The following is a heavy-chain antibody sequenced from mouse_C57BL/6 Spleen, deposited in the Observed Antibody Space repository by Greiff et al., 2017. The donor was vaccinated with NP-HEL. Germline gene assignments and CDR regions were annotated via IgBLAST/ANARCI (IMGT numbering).Heavy chain of an antibody. CDR2: ISSGGSYT. CDR1: GFTFSSYG. J-gene: IGHJ2*01. CDR3: ARGISGTEVYFDY. V-gene: IGHV5-6*01. D-gene: IGHD4-1*01. Sequence: EVKLMESGGDLVKPGGSLKLSCAASGFTFSSYGMSWVRQTPDKRLEWVATISSGGSYTYYPDSVKGRFTISRDNAKNTLYLQMSSLKSEDTAMYYCARGISGTEVYFDYWGQGTTLTVSS.